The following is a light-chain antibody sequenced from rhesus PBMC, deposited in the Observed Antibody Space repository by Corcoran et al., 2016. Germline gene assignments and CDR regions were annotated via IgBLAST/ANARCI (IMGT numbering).Light chain of an antibody. CDR1: QGITDD. CDR3: QHYSTIPYT. CDR2: EAS. V-gene: IGKV1-25*01. Sequence: DIQMTQSPSSLSASVGDRVTITCRASQGITDDLAWYQQKPGEHPKPLIFEASTLQSGIPSRFSGGGSGTDFPLTITSLQSADFATYYGQHYSTIPYTFGQGTKVEIK. J-gene: IGKJ2*01.